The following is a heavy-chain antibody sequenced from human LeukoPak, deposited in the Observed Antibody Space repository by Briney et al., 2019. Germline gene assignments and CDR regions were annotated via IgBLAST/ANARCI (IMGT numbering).Heavy chain of an antibody. CDR1: GYTFTGYY. Sequence: ASVKVSCKAPGYTFTGYYMHWVRQAPGQGLEWMGWINPNSGGTNYAQKFQGRVTMTRDTSISTAYMELSRLRSDDTAVYYCARVAVWFGELSDYWGQGTLVTVSS. CDR2: INPNSGGT. D-gene: IGHD3-10*01. V-gene: IGHV1-2*02. CDR3: ARVAVWFGELSDY. J-gene: IGHJ4*02.